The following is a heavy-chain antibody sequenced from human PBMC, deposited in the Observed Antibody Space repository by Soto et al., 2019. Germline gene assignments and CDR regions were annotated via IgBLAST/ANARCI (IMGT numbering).Heavy chain of an antibody. CDR3: AKEVNEGYFDY. J-gene: IGHJ4*02. Sequence: GGSLRLSCAASGFTFSTYAMSWVRQAPGKGLEWVSAISGSGAGTYYADSVKGRFTISRDNSKNTLYLQMNSLRAEDTAVYYCAKEVNEGYFDYWGQGTLVTVSS. CDR2: ISGSGAGT. CDR1: GFTFSTYA. D-gene: IGHD1-1*01. V-gene: IGHV3-23*01.